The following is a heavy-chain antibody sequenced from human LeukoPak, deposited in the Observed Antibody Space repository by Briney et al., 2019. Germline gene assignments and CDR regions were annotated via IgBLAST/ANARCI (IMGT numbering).Heavy chain of an antibody. Sequence: KTSETLSLTCTVSGGSISSYYWSWIRQPPGKGLEWIGYIYYSGSTNYNPSLKSRVTISVDTSKNQFSLKLSSVTAADTAVYCCARGVYYDSSGYYYRSYYYYMDVWGKGTTVTVSS. CDR3: ARGVYYDSSGYYYRSYYYYMDV. D-gene: IGHD3-22*01. CDR1: GGSISSYY. J-gene: IGHJ6*03. CDR2: IYYSGST. V-gene: IGHV4-59*01.